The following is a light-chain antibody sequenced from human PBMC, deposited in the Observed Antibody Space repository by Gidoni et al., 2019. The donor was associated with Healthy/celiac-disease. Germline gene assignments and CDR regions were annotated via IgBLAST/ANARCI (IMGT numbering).Light chain of an antibody. Sequence: QSALTQPVSVSGSPGQSITISCTGTSSDVGGYNYVSWYQQHPGKAPKLMIYEVSNRPSGVSNRFSGLQAEDEADYYCSSYTSSSTYVLGTGTKVTVL. J-gene: IGLJ1*01. CDR1: SSDVGGYNY. CDR2: EVS. V-gene: IGLV2-14*01. CDR3: SSYTSSSTYV.